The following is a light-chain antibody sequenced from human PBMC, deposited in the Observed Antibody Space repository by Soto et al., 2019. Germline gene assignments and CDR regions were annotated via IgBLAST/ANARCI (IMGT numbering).Light chain of an antibody. CDR2: GAS. CDR1: QSIGGNF. Sequence: EIVLTQSPGTLALYPGQGATLSCRASQSIGGNFLAWYQQRRGQAPRIXIHGASNRATGIPDRFSGSGSGTELTLTITRLEPEDFAVYYCQQYGGSPRTFGQGTKVDIK. V-gene: IGKV3-20*01. J-gene: IGKJ1*01. CDR3: QQYGGSPRT.